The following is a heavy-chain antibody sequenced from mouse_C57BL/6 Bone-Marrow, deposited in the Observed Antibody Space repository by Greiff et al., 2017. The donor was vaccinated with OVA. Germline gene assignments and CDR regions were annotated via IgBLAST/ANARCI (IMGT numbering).Heavy chain of an antibody. CDR1: GYSFTGYF. CDR2: INPYNGDT. J-gene: IGHJ2*01. CDR3: ARNPFTYVNYDY. D-gene: IGHD2-1*01. V-gene: IGHV1-20*01. Sequence: EVQLQQSGPELVKPGDSVKISCKASGYSFTGYFMNWVMQSHGKSLEWIGRINPYNGDTFYNQKFKGKATLTVDKSSSTAHMELRSLTSEDSAVYYCARNPFTYVNYDYWGQGTTLTVSS.